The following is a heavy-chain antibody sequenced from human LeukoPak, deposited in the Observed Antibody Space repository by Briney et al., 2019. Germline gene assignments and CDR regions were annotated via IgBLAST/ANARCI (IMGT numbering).Heavy chain of an antibody. CDR1: GYTFTDYF. V-gene: IGHV1-2*02. CDR3: AREAVTRNYFDY. D-gene: IGHD4-17*01. CDR2: INPNSGGT. J-gene: IGHJ4*02. Sequence: GASVKVSCKASGYTFTDYFMHWVRQAPGQGLEWMGWINPNSGGTHYAQKFQGRVTMTRDTSISTAYMELSRLRSDDTAVYYCAREAVTRNYFDYWGQGTLVTVSS.